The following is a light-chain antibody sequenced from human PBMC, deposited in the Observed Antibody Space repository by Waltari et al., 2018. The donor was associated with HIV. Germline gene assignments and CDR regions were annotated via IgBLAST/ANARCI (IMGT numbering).Light chain of an antibody. V-gene: IGKV1-39*01. Sequence: DIQMTQSPSSLSASVGDRVTITCRANQSIGNYLNWYQQKLGKAPKLLIYAASSLQTGVPSRSSARGSGTAFALIITSLQPEDFATYHCQQTYSNPSTFGQGTKLDI. CDR1: QSIGNY. CDR2: AAS. J-gene: IGKJ2*01. CDR3: QQTYSNPST.